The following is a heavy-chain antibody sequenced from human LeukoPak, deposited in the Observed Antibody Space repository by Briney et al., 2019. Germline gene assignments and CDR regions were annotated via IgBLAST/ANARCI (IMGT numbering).Heavy chain of an antibody. CDR1: GGSFSGYY. V-gene: IGHV4-34*01. CDR2: INHSGST. Sequence: SETLSLTCAVYGGSFSGYYWSWIRQPPGKGLEWIGEINHSGSTNYNPSLKSRVTISVDTSKNQFSLKLSSVTAADTAVYYCASSRGKLLWFGDHLVRWLDPWGQGTLVTVSS. D-gene: IGHD3-10*01. J-gene: IGHJ5*02. CDR3: ASSRGKLLWFGDHLVRWLDP.